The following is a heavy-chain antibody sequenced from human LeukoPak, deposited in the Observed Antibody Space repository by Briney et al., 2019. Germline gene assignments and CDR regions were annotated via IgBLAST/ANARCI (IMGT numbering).Heavy chain of an antibody. CDR2: INPNSGGT. CDR1: GYTFTGYY. CDR3: ARARGPTVFPTDY. D-gene: IGHD2-21*01. V-gene: IGHV1-2*02. Sequence: GASVKVSCKASGYTFTGYYMHWVRQAPGQGLEWMGWINPNSGGTNYAQKFQGRVTMTRDTSISTAYMELSRLRSDDTAVYYCARARGPTVFPTDYWGQGTLVTVSS. J-gene: IGHJ4*02.